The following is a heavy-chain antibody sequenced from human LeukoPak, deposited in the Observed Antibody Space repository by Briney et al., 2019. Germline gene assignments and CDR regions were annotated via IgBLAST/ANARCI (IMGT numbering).Heavy chain of an antibody. CDR3: ARHGPEFKWEPDNWFDP. CDR1: GYSFTSYW. Sequence: GESLKISCKGSGYSFTSYWIGWVRQMPGKGLEWMGIIYPGDSDTRYSPSFQGQVTISADKSISTAYLQWSSLKASDTAMHYCARHGPEFKWEPDNWFDPWGQGTLVTVSS. CDR2: IYPGDSDT. J-gene: IGHJ5*02. V-gene: IGHV5-51*01. D-gene: IGHD1-26*01.